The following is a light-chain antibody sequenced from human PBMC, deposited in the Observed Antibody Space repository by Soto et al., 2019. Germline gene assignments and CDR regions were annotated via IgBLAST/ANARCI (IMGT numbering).Light chain of an antibody. CDR1: NIGSKS. CDR3: QVWDSSSDRVV. CDR2: YDS. J-gene: IGLJ2*01. Sequence: SYELTQPPSVSVAPGKTARITCGGNNIGSKSGHWYQQKPGQAPVLVIYYDSDRPSGIPERFSGSNSGNTATLTISRVEAGDEADYYCQVWDSSSDRVVFGGGTKLTVL. V-gene: IGLV3-21*04.